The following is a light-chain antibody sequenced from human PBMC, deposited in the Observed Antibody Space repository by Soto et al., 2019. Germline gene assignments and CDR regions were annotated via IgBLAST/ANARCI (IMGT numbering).Light chain of an antibody. CDR2: AAS. Sequence: IPLTQSLSSLSASVGDRVTITCRASQGISSYLAWYQQKPGKAPKLLIYAASTLQSGVPSRFSGSGSGTDFTLTISSQQPEDFATYYCQQLNSNPPITFGQGTRLEIK. CDR1: QGISSY. J-gene: IGKJ5*01. CDR3: QQLNSNPPIT. V-gene: IGKV1-9*01.